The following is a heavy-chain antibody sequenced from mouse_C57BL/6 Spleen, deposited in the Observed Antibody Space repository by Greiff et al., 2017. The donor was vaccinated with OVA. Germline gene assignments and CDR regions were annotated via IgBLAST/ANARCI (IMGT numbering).Heavy chain of an antibody. J-gene: IGHJ3*01. CDR2: ISSGSSTI. CDR1: GFTFSDYG. CDR3: ARQSVGSWFAY. Sequence: EVKLMESGGGLVKPGGSLKLSCAASGFTFSDYGMHWVRQAPEKGLEWVAYISSGSSTIYYADTVKGRFTISRDNAKNTLFLQMTSLRSEDTAMYYCARQSVGSWFAYWGQGTLVTVSA. V-gene: IGHV5-17*01.